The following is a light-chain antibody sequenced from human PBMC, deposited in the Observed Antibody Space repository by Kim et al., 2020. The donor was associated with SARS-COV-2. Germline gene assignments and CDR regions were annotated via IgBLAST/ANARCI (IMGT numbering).Light chain of an antibody. V-gene: IGLV2-23*02. J-gene: IGLJ1*01. CDR2: EVS. Sequence: QSVVTQPASVSGSPGQSITISCTGTSSDVGSYNLVSWYQQHPGKAPKLMICEVSKRPSGVSNRFSGSKSGNTASLTISGLQAEDEADYYCCSYAGSSTSPYVFGTGTKVTVL. CDR3: CSYAGSSTSPYV. CDR1: SSDVGSYNL.